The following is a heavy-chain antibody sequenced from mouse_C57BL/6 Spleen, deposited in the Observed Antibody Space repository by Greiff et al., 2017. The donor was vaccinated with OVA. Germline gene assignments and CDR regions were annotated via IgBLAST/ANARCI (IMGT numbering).Heavy chain of an antibody. J-gene: IGHJ2*01. Sequence: VQLQQSGPELVKPGASVKMSCKASGYTFTDYNMHWVKQSHGKSLEWIGYINPNNGGTSYNQKFKGKATLTVNKSSSTAYMELRSLTSEDSAVYYCATAYYGPLDYWGQGTTLTVSS. CDR3: ATAYYGPLDY. D-gene: IGHD1-1*01. CDR2: INPNNGGT. CDR1: GYTFTDYN. V-gene: IGHV1-22*01.